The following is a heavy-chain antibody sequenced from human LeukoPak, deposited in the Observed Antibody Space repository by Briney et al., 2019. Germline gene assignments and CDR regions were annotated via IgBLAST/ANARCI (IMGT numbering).Heavy chain of an antibody. CDR2: ISSSGSTI. D-gene: IGHD1-26*01. J-gene: IGHJ4*02. Sequence: PGRSLRLSCAASGFTFSDYYMSWIRQAPGKGLEWVSYISSSGSTIYYADSVKGRFTISRDNAKNSLYLQMNSLRAEDTAVYYCARSRAWELLLDYWGQGTLVTVSS. CDR1: GFTFSDYY. CDR3: ARSRAWELLLDY. V-gene: IGHV3-11*01.